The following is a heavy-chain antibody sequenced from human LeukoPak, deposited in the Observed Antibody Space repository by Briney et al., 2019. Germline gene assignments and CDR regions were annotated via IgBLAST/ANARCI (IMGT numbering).Heavy chain of an antibody. CDR3: AKGSSSSRPYYFDY. CDR1: GFTFSNYA. V-gene: IGHV3-23*01. CDR2: ITGGGDDT. J-gene: IGHJ4*02. Sequence: PGGSLRLSCTASGFTFSNYAMSWVRQAPGKGLEWILAITGGGDDTYNADSVRGRFTISRDNSKNTLYLQMNSLRVEDTAVYYCAKGSSSSRPYYFDYWGQGALVIVSS. D-gene: IGHD6-6*01.